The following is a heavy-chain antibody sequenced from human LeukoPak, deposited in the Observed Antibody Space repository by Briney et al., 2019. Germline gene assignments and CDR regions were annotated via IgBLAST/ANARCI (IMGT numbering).Heavy chain of an antibody. J-gene: IGHJ6*03. CDR1: GGSISSNSYY. Sequence: SETLSLTCAVSGGSISSNSYYWGWIRQPPGKGLEWIGSIYYSGSTYYNPSLKSRVTISVDTSKNQFSLKLSSVTAADTAVYYCARGRGGVRGALSHYYYYYMDVWGKGTTVTVSS. CDR3: ARGRGGVRGALSHYYYYYMDV. CDR2: IYYSGST. D-gene: IGHD3-10*01. V-gene: IGHV4-39*07.